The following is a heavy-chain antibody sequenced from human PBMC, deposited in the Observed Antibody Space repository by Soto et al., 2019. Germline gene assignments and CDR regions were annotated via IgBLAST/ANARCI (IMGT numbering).Heavy chain of an antibody. CDR2: IYYSGST. CDR3: VRVSSNWYPDY. CDR1: GGPITGHY. Sequence: PSETLSLTCTVSGGPITGHYWSWVRQPPGKGLEWIGIYYSGSTSYNPSLMSRLTMSVDTSKNRFSLKLSSLTAADTSVYYCVRVSSNWYPDYWGQGALVTAPQ. V-gene: IGHV4-59*08. J-gene: IGHJ4*02. D-gene: IGHD6-13*01.